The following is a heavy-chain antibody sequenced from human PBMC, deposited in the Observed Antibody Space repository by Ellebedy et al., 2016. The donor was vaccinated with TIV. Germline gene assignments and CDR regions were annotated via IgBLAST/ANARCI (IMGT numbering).Heavy chain of an antibody. D-gene: IGHD3-9*01. CDR2: IKTKSDGGTT. CDR1: EFAFSDAW. CDR3: TDGLSY. Sequence: GESLKISCAASEFAFSDAWMSWVRQTPGRGLEWVGLIKTKSDGGTTDYAASVKGRFIISRDDSGNKLYLQMNSLKTEDTAVYYCTDGLSYWGQGTLVTVSS. J-gene: IGHJ4*02. V-gene: IGHV3-15*01.